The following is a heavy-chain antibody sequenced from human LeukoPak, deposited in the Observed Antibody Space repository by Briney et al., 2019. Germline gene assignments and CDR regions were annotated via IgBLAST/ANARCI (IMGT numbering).Heavy chain of an antibody. CDR3: AKSSGYSYGA. D-gene: IGHD5-18*01. CDR1: GFTFDDYA. V-gene: IGHV3-23*01. CDR2: ISGSGGST. Sequence: PGRSLRLSCAASGFTFDDYAMHWVRQAPGKGLEWVSAISGSGGSTYYADSVKGRFTISRDNSKNTLYLQMNSLRAEDTAVYYCAKSSGYSYGAGGQGTLVTVSS. J-gene: IGHJ4*02.